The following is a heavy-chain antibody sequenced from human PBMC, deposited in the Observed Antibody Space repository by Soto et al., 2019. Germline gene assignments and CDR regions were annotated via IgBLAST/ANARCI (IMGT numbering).Heavy chain of an antibody. Sequence: EVQLVESGGGLVKPGGSLRLSCAASGFTFSSYSMNWVRQAPGKGLEWVSSISSSSSYIYYADSVKGRFTISRDNAKNSLYLQMNSLRAEDTAVYYCARPRWGSGWPNLVDYWGQGTLVTVSS. J-gene: IGHJ4*02. CDR1: GFTFSSYS. V-gene: IGHV3-21*01. CDR3: ARPRWGSGWPNLVDY. CDR2: ISSSSSYI. D-gene: IGHD6-19*01.